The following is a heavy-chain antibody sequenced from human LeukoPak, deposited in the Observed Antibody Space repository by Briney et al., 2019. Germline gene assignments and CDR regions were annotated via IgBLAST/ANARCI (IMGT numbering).Heavy chain of an antibody. Sequence: SETLSLTCTVSGGSISSYYWSWIRQPPGKGLEWIGYIYYSGSTNYNPSLKSRVTISVDTSKNQFSLELSSVTAADTAVYYCARVASMVRGSWFDPWGQGTLVTVSS. CDR1: GGSISSYY. V-gene: IGHV4-59*01. CDR2: IYYSGST. CDR3: ARVASMVRGSWFDP. J-gene: IGHJ5*02. D-gene: IGHD3-10*01.